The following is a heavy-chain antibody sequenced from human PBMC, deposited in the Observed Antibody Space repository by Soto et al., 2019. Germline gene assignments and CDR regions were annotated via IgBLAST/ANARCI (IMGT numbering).Heavy chain of an antibody. Sequence: GGSLRLSCEASGFTFSSYAMSWVRQAPGKGLEWVSGISGGGSTTYYADSVKGRFTISRDNSKNTLYLQVNSLRAEDTAVYYCARDQAAGGTISRYFQDWGQGTLVTVS. V-gene: IGHV3-23*01. D-gene: IGHD6-13*01. CDR2: ISGGGSTT. CDR3: ARDQAAGGTISRYFQD. J-gene: IGHJ1*01. CDR1: GFTFSSYA.